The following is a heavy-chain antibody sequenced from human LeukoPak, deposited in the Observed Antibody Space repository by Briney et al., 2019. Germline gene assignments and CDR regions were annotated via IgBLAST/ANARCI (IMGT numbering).Heavy chain of an antibody. CDR1: GFTFSSYA. CDR2: ISGSGGST. CDR3: AKDAYTYYYYYYGMDV. Sequence: GGSLRLSCAASGFTFSSYAMSWVRQAPGKGLEWVSAISGSGGSTYYADSVKGRFTISRDNSKNTLYLQMNSLRAEDTAVYYCAKDAYTYYYYYYGMDVWGQGTTVTVSS. V-gene: IGHV3-23*01. J-gene: IGHJ6*02. D-gene: IGHD3-16*01.